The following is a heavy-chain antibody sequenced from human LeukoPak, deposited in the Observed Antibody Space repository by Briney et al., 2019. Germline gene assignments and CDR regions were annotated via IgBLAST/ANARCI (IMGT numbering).Heavy chain of an antibody. V-gene: IGHV4-59*01. D-gene: IGHD6-19*01. CDR3: GRGVSVAGFRGVDP. Sequence: SETLSLSCTVSGGSISSYYWSWIRQPPWKGLEWIGYIYYSGSTNYNPSLKSRVTISVDTSKNQYSLKLSSVTAADTAVYYCGRGVSVAGFRGVDPWGQGTLVTVSS. CDR1: GGSISSYY. J-gene: IGHJ5*02. CDR2: IYYSGST.